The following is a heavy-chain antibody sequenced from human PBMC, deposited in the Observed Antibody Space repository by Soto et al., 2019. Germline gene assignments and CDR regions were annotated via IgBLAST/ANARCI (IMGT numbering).Heavy chain of an antibody. Sequence: EVQLVESGGGLVQPGGSLRLSCAASGFTFSSYWMHWVRQAPGKGLVWVSRINSDGSTTSYADSVKGRFTISRDNAKNTLYLQMNSLRAEDTAVYYCARERVSLNWFDPWGQGTLVTVSS. V-gene: IGHV3-74*01. D-gene: IGHD6-13*01. CDR3: ARERVSLNWFDP. CDR2: INSDGSTT. CDR1: GFTFSSYW. J-gene: IGHJ5*02.